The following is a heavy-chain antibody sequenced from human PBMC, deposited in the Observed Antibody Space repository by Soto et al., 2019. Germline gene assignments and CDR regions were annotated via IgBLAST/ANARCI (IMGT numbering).Heavy chain of an antibody. J-gene: IGHJ4*02. Sequence: QVQLVESGGGVVQPGRSLRLSCAASGFAFSAYGMHWVRQAPGKGLEWVAMIYDDGSNKYYADSVKGRFTISRDNSKNTLYRHMSSLRAEDTALYYCARVGGTVTSDYWGQGTLVTVSS. D-gene: IGHD4-17*01. V-gene: IGHV3-33*01. CDR3: ARVGGTVTSDY. CDR2: IYDDGSNK. CDR1: GFAFSAYG.